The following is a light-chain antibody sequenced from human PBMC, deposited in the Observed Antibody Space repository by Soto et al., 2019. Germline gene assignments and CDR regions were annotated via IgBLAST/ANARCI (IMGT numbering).Light chain of an antibody. J-gene: IGKJ2*01. Sequence: EIVLTQSPGTLSLSPGERATLSCRASQSVSSSYLAWYQQKPGQAPRLLIYDASSRATGIPDRFSGSGSGTDFTLTISRPEPEDFAVYYCQQYGSLPGTFGQGTKLEIK. V-gene: IGKV3-20*01. CDR2: DAS. CDR1: QSVSSSY. CDR3: QQYGSLPGT.